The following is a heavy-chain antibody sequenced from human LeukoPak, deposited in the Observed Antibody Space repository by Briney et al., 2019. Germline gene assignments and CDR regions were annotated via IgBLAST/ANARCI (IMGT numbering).Heavy chain of an antibody. CDR3: AKVGRNGDRFDY. V-gene: IGHV3-33*06. CDR2: IWYDGSNK. J-gene: IGHJ4*02. CDR1: GFTFSSYG. D-gene: IGHD7-27*01. Sequence: PGGSLRLSCAASGFTFSSYGMHWVRQAPGKGLEWVAVIWYDGSNKYYADSVKGRFTISRDNSKNTLYLQMNSLRAEDTAVYYCAKVGRNGDRFDYWGQGTLVTVSS.